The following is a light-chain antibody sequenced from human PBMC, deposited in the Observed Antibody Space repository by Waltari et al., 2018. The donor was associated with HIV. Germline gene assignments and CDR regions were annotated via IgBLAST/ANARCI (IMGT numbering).Light chain of an antibody. Sequence: SVLTQPPSVSAAPGQTVTISCSGSSSNIGNNYVSWDQQLPGPAPRFLIYDKNRRPSGGPDRFSGSRSGTSATLGVSGLQPGDEADYYCGTWDTSLDAGVFGGGTKLTVL. CDR2: DKN. J-gene: IGLJ3*02. V-gene: IGLV1-51*01. CDR1: SSNIGNNY. CDR3: GTWDTSLDAGV.